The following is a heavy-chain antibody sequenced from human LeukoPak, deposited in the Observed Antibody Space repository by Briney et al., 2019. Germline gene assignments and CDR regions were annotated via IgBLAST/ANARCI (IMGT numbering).Heavy chain of an antibody. CDR1: GGSFSSSSYY. V-gene: IGHV4-39*01. Sequence: SETLSLTCAVSGGSFSSSSYYWAWIRQPPGKGLEWIGTIYYSGTTNYNPSLKSRVTIPVATSNNLFSLKLRSVTAADTSVYYCARGYCSGTTCLYSSGWYFDYWGQGTLVTVSS. D-gene: IGHD2-2*01. J-gene: IGHJ4*02. CDR2: IYYSGTT. CDR3: ARGYCSGTTCLYSSGWYFDY.